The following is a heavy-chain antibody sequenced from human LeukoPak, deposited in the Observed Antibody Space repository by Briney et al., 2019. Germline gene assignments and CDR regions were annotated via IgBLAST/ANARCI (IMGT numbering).Heavy chain of an antibody. J-gene: IGHJ6*02. CDR3: ARQFVSYALYYYYYYYGMDL. CDR2: TYYSGST. V-gene: IGHV4-39*01. Sequence: PSETLSLTCTVSGGSISSSSYYWGWIRQPPGKGLEWIGSTYYSGSTYYNPSLKSRVTISVDTSKNQFSLKLSSVTAADTAVYHCARQFVSYALYYYYYYYGMDLWGQGTTVTASS. CDR1: GGSISSSSYY. D-gene: IGHD2-2*01.